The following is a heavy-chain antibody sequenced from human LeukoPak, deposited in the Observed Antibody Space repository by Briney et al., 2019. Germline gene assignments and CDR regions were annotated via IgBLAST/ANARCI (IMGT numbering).Heavy chain of an antibody. CDR2: VNLQGST. CDR1: GGSITNTNY. J-gene: IGHJ4*02. CDR3: ARGYTDGWLIGY. Sequence: SGTLSLTCGVSGGSITNTNYWTWVRQPPGKGLEWIGEVNLQGSTNYNPSLMGRVAISVDTSENHISLQLTSVTAADTAVYYCARGYTDGWLIGYWGQGTLVTVSS. V-gene: IGHV4-4*02. D-gene: IGHD6-19*01.